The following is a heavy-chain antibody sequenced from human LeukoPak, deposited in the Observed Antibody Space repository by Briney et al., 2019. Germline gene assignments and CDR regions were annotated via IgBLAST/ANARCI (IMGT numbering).Heavy chain of an antibody. Sequence: SETLSLTCAVSGGSISSGGYSWSWIRQPPGKGLEWIGYIYHSGSTYYNPSLKSRVTISVDRSKNQFSLKLSSVTAADTAVYYCARYCGGDCYSFDYWGQGTLSPSPQ. J-gene: IGHJ4*02. CDR3: ARYCGGDCYSFDY. V-gene: IGHV4-30-2*01. CDR1: GGSISSGGYS. CDR2: IYHSGST. D-gene: IGHD2-21*02.